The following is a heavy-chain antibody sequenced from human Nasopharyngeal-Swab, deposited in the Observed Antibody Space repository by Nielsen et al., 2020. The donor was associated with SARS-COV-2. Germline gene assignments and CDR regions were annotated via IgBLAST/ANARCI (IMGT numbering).Heavy chain of an antibody. CDR3: AKSPPYYYDSSGYYDY. D-gene: IGHD3-22*01. J-gene: IGHJ4*02. Sequence: GESLKISCAASGFTFSSYATSWVRQAPGKGLEWVSAISGSGGSTYYADSVKGRFTISRDNSKNTLYLQMNSLRAEDTAVYYCAKSPPYYYDSSGYYDYWGQGTLVTVSS. CDR2: ISGSGGST. V-gene: IGHV3-23*01. CDR1: GFTFSSYA.